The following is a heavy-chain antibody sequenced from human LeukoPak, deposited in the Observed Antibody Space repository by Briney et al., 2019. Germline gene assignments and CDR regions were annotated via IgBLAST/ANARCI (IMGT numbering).Heavy chain of an antibody. CDR2: INGDGSTT. D-gene: IGHD3-10*01. Sequence: GGCLRLSCAASGFTFSSYWMHWVRQAPGKGPLWVSHINGDGSTTNYADSVKGRLTISRDNAKNTLYLQMNSLRAEDTAVYYCAEAASVRGVSYWGQGTLVTVSS. CDR1: GFTFSSYW. V-gene: IGHV3-74*01. CDR3: AEAASVRGVSY. J-gene: IGHJ4*02.